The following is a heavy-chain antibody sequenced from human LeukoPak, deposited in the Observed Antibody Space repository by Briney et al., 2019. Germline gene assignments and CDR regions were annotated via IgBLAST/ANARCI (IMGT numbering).Heavy chain of an antibody. J-gene: IGHJ4*02. D-gene: IGHD2-15*01. V-gene: IGHV3-23*01. CDR2: ISNNGGYT. CDR1: GFTFSSSA. CDR3: AKQLGYCSDGSCYFPY. Sequence: GGCLRLSCAASGFTFSSSAMSWVRQAPGKGLEWVSAISNNGGYTYYADSVQGRFTISRDNSKSTLCLQMNSLRAEDTAVYYCAKQLGYCSDGSCYFPYWGQGTLVTVSS.